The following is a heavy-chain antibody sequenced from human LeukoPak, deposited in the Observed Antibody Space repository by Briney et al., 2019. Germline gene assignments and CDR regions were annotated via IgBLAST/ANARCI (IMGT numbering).Heavy chain of an antibody. D-gene: IGHD3-16*01. V-gene: IGHV4-59*08. CDR2: IYYSGST. J-gene: IGHJ4*02. CDR3: ARSPRGTLGAFDY. CDR1: GDSIRSYY. Sequence: SETLSLTCTVSGDSIRSYYWSWIRQPPGKGLEWIGYIYYSGSTNYSPSLKSRVTMSVDTSKNQISLKLSSVTAADTAVYYCARSPRGTLGAFDYWGQGTLVIVSS.